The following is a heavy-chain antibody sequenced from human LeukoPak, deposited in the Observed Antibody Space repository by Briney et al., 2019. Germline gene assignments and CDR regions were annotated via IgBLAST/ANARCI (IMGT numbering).Heavy chain of an antibody. CDR1: GFTFSGYW. Sequence: GGSLTLSCAASGFTFSGYWMSWLRQAPGKGLEWVANIKQDGGEKYYVDSVKGRFTISRDNAKNSLYLQMNSLRAEDTAVYYCARDRGFGQADVWGQGTTVTVSS. CDR2: IKQDGGEK. D-gene: IGHD3-10*01. CDR3: ARDRGFGQADV. V-gene: IGHV3-7*01. J-gene: IGHJ6*02.